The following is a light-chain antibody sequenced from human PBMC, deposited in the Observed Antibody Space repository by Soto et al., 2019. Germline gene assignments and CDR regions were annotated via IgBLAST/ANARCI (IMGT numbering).Light chain of an antibody. J-gene: IGKJ1*01. CDR1: QSVSTRS. CDR2: GAS. Sequence: EIVLTQCPGTLSLSPGERATLSCRASQSVSTRSLAWYQQKPGQAPRLLISGASSRAADIPDRFSGSGSGTDFTLTINRLEPEDFAVYYCQQYDSSPRTFGQGTKVE. CDR3: QQYDSSPRT. V-gene: IGKV3-20*01.